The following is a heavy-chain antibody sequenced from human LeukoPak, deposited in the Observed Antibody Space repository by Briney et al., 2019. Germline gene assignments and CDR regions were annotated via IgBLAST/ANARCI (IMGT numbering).Heavy chain of an antibody. D-gene: IGHD3-3*01. CDR1: GFTFSSYS. J-gene: IGHJ4*02. CDR3: ARDLERITIFGVVVGL. Sequence: GGSLRLSCAASGFTFSSYSMNWVRQAPGKGLEWVSSISSSSSYIYYADSVKGRFTISRDNAKNSLYLQMNSLRAEDTAVYYCARDLERITIFGVVVGLWGQGTLATVSS. CDR2: ISSSSSYI. V-gene: IGHV3-21*01.